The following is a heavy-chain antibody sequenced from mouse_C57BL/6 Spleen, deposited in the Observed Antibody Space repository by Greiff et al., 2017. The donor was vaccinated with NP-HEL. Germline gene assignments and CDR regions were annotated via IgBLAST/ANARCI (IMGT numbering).Heavy chain of an antibody. V-gene: IGHV1-54*01. CDR1: GYAFTNYL. D-gene: IGHD1-1*01. CDR2: INPGSGGT. Sequence: VQLQQSGAELVRPGTSVKVSCKASGYAFTNYLIEWVKQRPGQGLEWIGVINPGSGGTNYNEKFKGKATLTADKSSSTAYKQLSSLTSEDSAVYCCARGTGSSLSPCAYWGQGTLVTVSA. CDR3: ARGTGSSLSPCAY. J-gene: IGHJ3*01.